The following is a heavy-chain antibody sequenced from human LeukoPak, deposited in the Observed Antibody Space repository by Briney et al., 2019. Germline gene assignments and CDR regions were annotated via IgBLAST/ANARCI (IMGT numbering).Heavy chain of an antibody. CDR2: INPSGGST. D-gene: IGHD4-17*01. Sequence: ASLKVSCTASGYTFTSYYMHWVRQAPGQGLEWMGIINPSGGSTSYAHTFQGRVTMTKDTSTSTVYMELSSLRSEDTAVYYCARDLSQMTTVTTPLGYWGQGTLVTVSS. J-gene: IGHJ4*02. CDR3: ARDLSQMTTVTTPLGY. V-gene: IGHV1-46*01. CDR1: GYTFTSYY.